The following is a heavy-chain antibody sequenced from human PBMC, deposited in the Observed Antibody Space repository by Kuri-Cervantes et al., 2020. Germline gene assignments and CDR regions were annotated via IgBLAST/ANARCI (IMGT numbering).Heavy chain of an antibody. CDR2: IIPIFGTA. CDR1: GYTFSSYA. CDR3: ARLALAVAGANWFDP. D-gene: IGHD6-19*01. J-gene: IGHJ5*02. V-gene: IGHV1-69*05. Sequence: SVKVSCKASGYTFSSYAISWVRQAPGQGLEWMGGIIPIFGTANYAQKFQGRVTMTRNTSISTAYMELSSLRSEDTAVYYCARLALAVAGANWFDPWGQGTLVTVSS.